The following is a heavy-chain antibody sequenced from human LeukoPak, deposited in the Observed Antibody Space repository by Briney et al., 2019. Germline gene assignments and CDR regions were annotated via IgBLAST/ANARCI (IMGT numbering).Heavy chain of an antibody. Sequence: ASVKVSCKASGYTFTGYYMHWVRQAPGQGLEWMGWISAYNGNTNYAQKLQGRVTMTTDTSTSTAYMELRSLRSDDTAVYYCARGGLTNRFDYWGQGTLVTVSS. CDR1: GYTFTGYY. J-gene: IGHJ4*02. V-gene: IGHV1-18*04. CDR3: ARGGLTNRFDY. CDR2: ISAYNGNT. D-gene: IGHD1-1*01.